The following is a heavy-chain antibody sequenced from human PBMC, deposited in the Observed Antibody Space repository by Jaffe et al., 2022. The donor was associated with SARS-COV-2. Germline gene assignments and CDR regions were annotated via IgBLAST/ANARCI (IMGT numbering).Heavy chain of an antibody. CDR2: ISWNSGSI. CDR1: GFTFDDYA. V-gene: IGHV3-9*01. CDR3: ARITMIVGLDY. D-gene: IGHD3-22*01. Sequence: EVQLVESGGGLVQPGRSLRLSCAASGFTFDDYAMHWVRQAPGKGLEWVSGISWNSGSIGYADSVKGRFTISRDNAKNSLYLQMNSLRAEDTALYYCARITMIVGLDYWGQGTLVTVSS. J-gene: IGHJ4*02.